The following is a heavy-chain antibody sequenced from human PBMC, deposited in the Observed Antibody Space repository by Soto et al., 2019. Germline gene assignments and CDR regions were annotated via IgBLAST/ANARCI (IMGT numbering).Heavy chain of an antibody. V-gene: IGHV4-39*01. J-gene: IGHJ3*02. D-gene: IGHD2-21*02. CDR1: GGSISSSSYY. CDR3: ARQITAPNDAFDI. Sequence: QLQLQESGPGLVKPSETLSLTCTVSGGSISSSSYYWGWIRQPPGKGLEWIGSIYYSGSTYYNPSLKSRVTISVDTSKNQFSLKLSSVTAADTAVYYCARQITAPNDAFDIWGQGTMVTVSS. CDR2: IYYSGST.